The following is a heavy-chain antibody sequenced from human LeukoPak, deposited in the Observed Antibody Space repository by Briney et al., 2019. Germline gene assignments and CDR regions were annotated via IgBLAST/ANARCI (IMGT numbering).Heavy chain of an antibody. J-gene: IGHJ4*02. CDR2: ISYDGSNK. V-gene: IGHV3-30*18. D-gene: IGHD5-18*01. Sequence: GGSLRLSCAASGFTFSSYGMHWVRQAPGKGLEWVAVISYDGSNKYYADSVKGRFTISRDNSKNTLYLQMNSLRAEDTAVYYCAKDSGYSYGFDYWGQGTLVTVSS. CDR3: AKDSGYSYGFDY. CDR1: GFTFSSYG.